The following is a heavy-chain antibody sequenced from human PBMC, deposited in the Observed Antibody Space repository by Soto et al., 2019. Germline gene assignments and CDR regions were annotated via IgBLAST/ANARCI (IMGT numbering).Heavy chain of an antibody. J-gene: IGHJ5*02. CDR2: ISAYNGNT. Sequence: ASVKVSCKASGYTFTSYGISWVRQAPGQGLEWMGWISAYNGNTNYAQKLQGRVTMTTDTSTSTAYMELRSLRSDDTAVYYCARVRGNWTYGFDWFDPWGQGTLVTVSS. D-gene: IGHD1-7*01. CDR3: ARVRGNWTYGFDWFDP. CDR1: GYTFTSYG. V-gene: IGHV1-18*01.